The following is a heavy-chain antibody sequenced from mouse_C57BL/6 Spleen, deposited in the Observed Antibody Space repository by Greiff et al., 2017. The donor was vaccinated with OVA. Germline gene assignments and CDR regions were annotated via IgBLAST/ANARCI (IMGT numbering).Heavy chain of an antibody. CDR2: IRLKSDNYAT. V-gene: IGHV6-3*01. CDR1: GFTFSNYW. J-gene: IGHJ4*01. Sequence: EVQRVESGGGLVQPGGSMKLSCVASGFTFSNYWMNWVRQSPEKGLEWVAQIRLKSDNYATHYAESVKGRFTISRDDSKSSVYLQMNNLRAEDTGIYYCTNHPYAMDYWGQGTSVTVSS. CDR3: TNHPYAMDY.